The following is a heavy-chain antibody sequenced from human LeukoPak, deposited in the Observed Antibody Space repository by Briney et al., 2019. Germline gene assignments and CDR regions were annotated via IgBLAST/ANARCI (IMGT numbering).Heavy chain of an antibody. Sequence: SETLSLTCTVSGGSISGYYWSWIRQPPGKGVEWIGYIYYSASTNYNPSLKSRVTISVDTSKNQLSLRLSSVTAADTAMYYCARGRGYSYGYSFDYWGQGTLVTVSS. CDR3: ARGRGYSYGYSFDY. CDR1: GGSISGYY. D-gene: IGHD5-18*01. CDR2: IYYSAST. J-gene: IGHJ4*02. V-gene: IGHV4-59*01.